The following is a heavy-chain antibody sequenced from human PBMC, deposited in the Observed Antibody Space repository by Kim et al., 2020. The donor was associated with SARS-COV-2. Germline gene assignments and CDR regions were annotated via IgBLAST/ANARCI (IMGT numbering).Heavy chain of an antibody. V-gene: IGHV3-30*01. CDR3: AREGRYCSSTSCRKGGAFDI. Sequence: RFTISRDNSKNTLYLQMNSLRAEDTAVYYCAREGRYCSSTSCRKGGAFDIWGQGTMVTVSS. D-gene: IGHD2-2*01. J-gene: IGHJ3*02.